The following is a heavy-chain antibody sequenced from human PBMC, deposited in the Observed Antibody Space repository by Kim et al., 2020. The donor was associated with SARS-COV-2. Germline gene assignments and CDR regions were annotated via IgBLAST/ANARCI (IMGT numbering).Heavy chain of an antibody. Sequence: SETLSLTCTVSGGSISSYYWSWIRQPPGKGLEWIGYIYYSGSTNYNPSLKSRVTISVDTSKNQFSLKLSSVTAADTAVYYCAGGTVTTVYYYGMDVWGQGTTVTVSS. CDR2: IYYSGST. CDR3: AGGTVTTVYYYGMDV. J-gene: IGHJ6*02. CDR1: GGSISSYY. D-gene: IGHD4-4*01. V-gene: IGHV4-59*08.